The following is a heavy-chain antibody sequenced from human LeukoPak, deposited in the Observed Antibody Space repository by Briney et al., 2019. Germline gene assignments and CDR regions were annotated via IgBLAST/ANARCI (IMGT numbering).Heavy chain of an antibody. CDR2: INHSGST. CDR1: GGSFSGYY. D-gene: IGHD1-26*01. Sequence: SETLSLTCAVYGGSFSGYYWSWIRQPPGKGLEWIGEINHSGSTNYNPSLKSRVTISVDTSKNQFSLKLSSVTAADTAVYYCARFKSARGRASSYYYYYGMDVWGQGTTVTVSS. V-gene: IGHV4-34*01. CDR3: ARFKSARGRASSYYYYYGMDV. J-gene: IGHJ6*02.